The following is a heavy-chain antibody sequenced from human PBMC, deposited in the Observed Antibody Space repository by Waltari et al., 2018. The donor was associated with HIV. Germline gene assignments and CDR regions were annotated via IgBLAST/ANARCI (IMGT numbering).Heavy chain of an antibody. J-gene: IGHJ4*02. Sequence: QVQLVQSGAEVKKPGASVKVSCKASGYTFTSYGISWVRQAPGQGREWMGWISAYNGNTNYAQKRQGRVTMTTDTSTSTAYMELRSLRSDDTAVYYCARDFRHVNYYGSGNSGYWGQGTLVTVSS. CDR1: GYTFTSYG. CDR3: ARDFRHVNYYGSGNSGY. CDR2: ISAYNGNT. V-gene: IGHV1-18*01. D-gene: IGHD3-10*01.